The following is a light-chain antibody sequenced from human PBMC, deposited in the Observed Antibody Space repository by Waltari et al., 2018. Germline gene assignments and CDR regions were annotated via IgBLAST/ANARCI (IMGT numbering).Light chain of an antibody. CDR3: QQYDRHSFS. CDR1: QNTNIW. CDR2: KSS. Sequence: DIQMTQSPSTLSTFVGDSVTITCRASQNTNIWLAWYQQKPGKAPRLLIDKSSILQSGVPSRFSGSASGTEFNLTISSLQPDDFATYYCQQYDRHSFSFGQGTRLDLK. V-gene: IGKV1-5*03. J-gene: IGKJ2*03.